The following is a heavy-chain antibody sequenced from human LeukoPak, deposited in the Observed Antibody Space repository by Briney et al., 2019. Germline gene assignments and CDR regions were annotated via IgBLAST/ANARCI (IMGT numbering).Heavy chain of an antibody. J-gene: IGHJ5*02. Sequence: GESLKISCKGSGYSFTSYWIGWVRQMPGKGLELMGIIYPGDSDTRYSPSFQGQVTISADKSISTAYLQWSSLKASDTAMYYCARQRGYCSSTSCYAENWFDPWGQGTLVTVSS. V-gene: IGHV5-51*01. CDR2: IYPGDSDT. CDR3: ARQRGYCSSTSCYAENWFDP. D-gene: IGHD2-2*01. CDR1: GYSFTSYW.